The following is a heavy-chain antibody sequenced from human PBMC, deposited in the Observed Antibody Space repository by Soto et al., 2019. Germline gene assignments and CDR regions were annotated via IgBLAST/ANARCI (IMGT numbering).Heavy chain of an antibody. CDR2: IHYSGST. CDR1: GGSVSIGTYY. J-gene: IGHJ4*02. D-gene: IGHD2-21*01. CDR3: TRGGDAYKNGH. Sequence: QVQLQESGPGLVKPSETLSLTCTVPGGSVSIGTYYWSWIRQPPGKGLEWIGFIHYSGSTNYNPSLQSXXTXAXXTSKNQFSLKLTSVNAADTAVYYCTRGGDAYKNGHWGQGTLVTVSS. V-gene: IGHV4-61*01.